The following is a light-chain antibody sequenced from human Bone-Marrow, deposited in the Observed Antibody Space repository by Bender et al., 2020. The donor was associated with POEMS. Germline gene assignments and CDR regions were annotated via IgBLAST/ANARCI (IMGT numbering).Light chain of an antibody. J-gene: IGLJ1*01. Sequence: SYVLTQPPSVSVAPGKTARITCGGNNIGSKSVHWYQQRPGQAPVLVVYDDTDRPSGIPERFSGSNSGNTATLTISGTQAMDEADYYCQAWTSSTDYVFGTGTKVTVL. CDR3: QAWTSSTDYV. CDR2: DDT. CDR1: NIGSKS. V-gene: IGLV3-21*03.